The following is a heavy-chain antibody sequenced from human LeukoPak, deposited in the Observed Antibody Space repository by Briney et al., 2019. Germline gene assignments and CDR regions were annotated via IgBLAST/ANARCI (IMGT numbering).Heavy chain of an antibody. CDR1: GYTFTGYY. D-gene: IGHD2-2*01. Sequence: ASVKVSCKASGYTFTGYYMHRVRQAPGQGLEWMGWINPNSGGTNYAQKFQGRVTMTRDTSISTAYMELSRLRSDDTAVYYCARDRALFEYQLRRDAFDIWGQGTMVTVSS. V-gene: IGHV1-2*02. J-gene: IGHJ3*02. CDR3: ARDRALFEYQLRRDAFDI. CDR2: INPNSGGT.